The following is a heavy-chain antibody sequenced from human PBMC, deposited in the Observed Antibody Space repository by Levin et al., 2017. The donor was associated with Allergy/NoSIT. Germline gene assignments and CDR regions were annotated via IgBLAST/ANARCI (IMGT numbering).Heavy chain of an antibody. V-gene: IGHV3-23*01. D-gene: IGHD6-19*01. CDR3: AKPSSGWYGGGIDYFDY. Sequence: GGSLRLSCAASGFTFSSYAMSWVRQAPGKGLEWVSAISGSGGSTYYADSVKGRFTISRDNSKNTLYLQMNSLRAEDTAVYYCAKPSSGWYGGGIDYFDYWGQGTLVTVSS. CDR2: ISGSGGST. CDR1: GFTFSSYA. J-gene: IGHJ4*02.